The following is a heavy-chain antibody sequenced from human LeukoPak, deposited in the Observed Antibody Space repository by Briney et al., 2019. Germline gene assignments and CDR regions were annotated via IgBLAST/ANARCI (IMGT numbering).Heavy chain of an antibody. CDR3: TTLTVNDFHGDY. D-gene: IGHD3/OR15-3a*01. J-gene: IGHJ4*02. V-gene: IGHV3-15*01. CDR1: GFTFSSNA. Sequence: PGGSLRLSCAASGFTFSSNAMSWVRQAPGKGLEWVALIKSKTDGETTDYAAPVKGRFTISRDDSRNTLYLQLNSLKTEDTAMYYCTTLTVNDFHGDYWGQGALVTVSA. CDR2: IKSKTDGETT.